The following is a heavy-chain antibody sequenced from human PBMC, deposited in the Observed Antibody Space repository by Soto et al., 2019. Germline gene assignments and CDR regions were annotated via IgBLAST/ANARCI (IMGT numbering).Heavy chain of an antibody. CDR2: IYYSGST. CDR1: GGSISSGGYY. Sequence: ASETLSLTCTVSGGSISSGGYYWSWIRQHPGKGLEWIGYIYYSGSTYYNPSLKSRVTISVDTSKNQFSLKLSSVTAADTAVYYCARLAARPLSYYFDYWGQGTLVTVSS. CDR3: ARLAARPLSYYFDY. J-gene: IGHJ4*02. D-gene: IGHD6-6*01. V-gene: IGHV4-31*03.